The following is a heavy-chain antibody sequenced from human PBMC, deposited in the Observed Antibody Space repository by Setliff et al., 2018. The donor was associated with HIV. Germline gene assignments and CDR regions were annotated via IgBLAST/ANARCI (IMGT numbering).Heavy chain of an antibody. CDR2: INTSGST. V-gene: IGHV4-61*02. D-gene: IGHD6-13*01. Sequence: SETLSLTCTVSGGSISSSSYYWSWIRQPAGKGLQWIGRINTSGSTNYNPSLKSRVTISVDTSNQFSLKLSSVTAADAAVYYCARSPSYRSSWEYYFDYWGQGILVTVSS. CDR3: ARSPSYRSSWEYYFDY. J-gene: IGHJ4*02. CDR1: GGSISSSSYY.